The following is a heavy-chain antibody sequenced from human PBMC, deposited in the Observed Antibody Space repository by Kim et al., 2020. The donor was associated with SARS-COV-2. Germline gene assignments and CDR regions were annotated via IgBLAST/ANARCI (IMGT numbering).Heavy chain of an antibody. CDR3: ARGSGNFGFDY. J-gene: IGHJ4*02. Sequence: YADSVRGRFTISRDNAKDTLYLEMNSQRAEDLAVYYYARGSGNFGFDYWGQGVLVTVSS. D-gene: IGHD1-26*01. V-gene: IGHV3-74*03.